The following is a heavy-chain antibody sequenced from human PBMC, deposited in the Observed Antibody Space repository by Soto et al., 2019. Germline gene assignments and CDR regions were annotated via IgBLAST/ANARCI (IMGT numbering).Heavy chain of an antibody. CDR2: INSDGSST. J-gene: IGHJ5*02. CDR1: GFTFSSYW. V-gene: IGHV3-74*01. D-gene: IGHD3-3*01. CDR3: ARSDDYDFWSDSGGEGGPGGWFDP. Sequence: PGGSLRLSCAASGFTFSSYWMHWVRQAPGKGLVWVSRINSDGSSTSYADSVKGRFTISRDNAKNTLYLQMNSLRAEDTAVYYCARSDDYDFWSDSGGEGGPGGWFDPWGQGTLVTVSS.